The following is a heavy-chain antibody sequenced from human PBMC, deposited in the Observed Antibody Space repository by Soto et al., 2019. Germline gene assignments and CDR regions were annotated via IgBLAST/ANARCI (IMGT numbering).Heavy chain of an antibody. Sequence: SETLSLTCTVSGGSISSGDYYWSWIRQPPGKGLEWIGYIYYSGSTYYNPSLKSRVTISVDTSKNQFSLKLSSVTAADTAVYYCARDTSGINWFDPWGQGTLVTVSS. CDR1: GGSISSGDYY. CDR3: ARDTSGINWFDP. D-gene: IGHD3-3*01. V-gene: IGHV4-30-4*01. J-gene: IGHJ5*02. CDR2: IYYSGST.